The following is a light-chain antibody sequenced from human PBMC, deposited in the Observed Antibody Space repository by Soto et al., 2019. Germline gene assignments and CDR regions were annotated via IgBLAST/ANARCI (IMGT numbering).Light chain of an antibody. CDR3: CSYAGSSTFVV. V-gene: IGLV2-23*03. Sequence: QSALTQPASVSGSPGQSITISCTGTSSDVGSYNLVSWYQQHPGKAPQLMIYEGSKRPSGVSNRFSGSKSGNTASLTISGLHAEDEADYYCCSYAGSSTFVVFGGGTKLTVL. CDR2: EGS. J-gene: IGLJ2*01. CDR1: SSDVGSYNL.